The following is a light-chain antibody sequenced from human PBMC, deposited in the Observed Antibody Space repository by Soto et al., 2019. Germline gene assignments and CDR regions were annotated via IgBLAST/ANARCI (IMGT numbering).Light chain of an antibody. CDR2: GAS. V-gene: IGKV3-15*01. CDR3: QQYNNWPRT. Sequence: EIVMTQYPATLSVSPGERSTLSCMASQSVSSNLAWYQQKPGQAPRLLIYGASTRATGIPARFSGSGSGTDFTLTISGLQSEDFAVYYCQQYNNWPRTFGPGTKVDIK. J-gene: IGKJ1*01. CDR1: QSVSSN.